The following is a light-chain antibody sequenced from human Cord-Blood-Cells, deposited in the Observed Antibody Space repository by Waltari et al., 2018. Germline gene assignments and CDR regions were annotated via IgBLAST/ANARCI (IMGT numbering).Light chain of an antibody. CDR3: YSAADNNVV. V-gene: IGLV3-27*01. J-gene: IGLJ2*01. Sequence: SYELTQPSSVSVSPGQTARITCSGDVLAKKYARWVQQKPGQAPVLVIYKESERPSGIPERLSVSRSVTTVTLTISGAQVEDEADYYCYSAADNNVVFGGGTKLTVL. CDR1: VLAKKY. CDR2: KES.